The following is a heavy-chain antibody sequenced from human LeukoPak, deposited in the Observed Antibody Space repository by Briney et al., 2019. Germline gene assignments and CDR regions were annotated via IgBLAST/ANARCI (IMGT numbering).Heavy chain of an antibody. CDR2: ISAYNGNT. V-gene: IGHV1-18*01. Sequence: ASVKASCKASGYTFTSYGISWVRQAPGQGLEWMGWISAYNGNTNYAQKLQGRVTMTTDTSTSTAYMELRSLRSDDTAVYYCARDLNRYYYDSSGYRFDYWGQGTLVTVSS. J-gene: IGHJ4*02. D-gene: IGHD3-22*01. CDR3: ARDLNRYYYDSSGYRFDY. CDR1: GYTFTSYG.